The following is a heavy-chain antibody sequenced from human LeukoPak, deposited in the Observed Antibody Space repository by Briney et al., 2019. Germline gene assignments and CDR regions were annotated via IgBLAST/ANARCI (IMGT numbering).Heavy chain of an antibody. V-gene: IGHV3-30*04. Sequence: SGGSLRLSCAASGFTFISYSMHWVRQAPGKGLEWVALISYDGSHKYYADSVKGRFTISRDNSKNTLYLQMNSLRAEDTAVYFCARSGGGRYSWGQGTLVTVSS. D-gene: IGHD3-10*01. CDR2: ISYDGSHK. J-gene: IGHJ5*02. CDR3: ARSGGGRYS. CDR1: GFTFISYS.